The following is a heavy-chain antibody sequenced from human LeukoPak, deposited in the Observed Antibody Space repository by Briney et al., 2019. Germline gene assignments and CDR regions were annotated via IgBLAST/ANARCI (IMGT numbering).Heavy chain of an antibody. CDR3: ARGGGNFDY. CDR1: GFTFSSYA. V-gene: IGHV3-21*01. J-gene: IGHJ4*02. CDR2: ISSTSTYI. Sequence: TGGSLRLSCAASGFTFSSYAINWVRQAPGKGLEWVSSISSTSTYISYADSVKGRFTISRDNAKSSLYLQMNSLRAEDTAVYYCARGGGNFDYWGQGTLVTVSS. D-gene: IGHD2-15*01.